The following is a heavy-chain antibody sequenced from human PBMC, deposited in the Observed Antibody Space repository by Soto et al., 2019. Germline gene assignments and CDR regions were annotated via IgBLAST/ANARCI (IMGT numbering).Heavy chain of an antibody. CDR1: GGSFSGYY. V-gene: IGHV4-34*01. CDR3: ARGLLYYDFWSGYYGNWFDP. CDR2: INHSGST. J-gene: IGHJ5*02. D-gene: IGHD3-3*01. Sequence: PSETLSLTCAVYGGSFSGYYWSWIRQPPGKGLEWIGEINHSGSTNYNPSLKSRVTISVDTSKNQFSLKLSFVTAADTAVYYCARGLLYYDFWSGYYGNWFDPWGQGTLVTVSS.